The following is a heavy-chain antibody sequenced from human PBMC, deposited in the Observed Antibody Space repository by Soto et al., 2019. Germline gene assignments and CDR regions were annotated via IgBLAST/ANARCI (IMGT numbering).Heavy chain of an antibody. CDR3: ASLSRFALDY. V-gene: IGHV3-21*01. Sequence: VQLVESGGGLVKPGGSLRLSCAASGFTFNTYSMNWVRQAPGKGLEWVSSISSSSSYIYYTDSVKGRFTISRDNAKNSLYLQMNSLRAEDTAVYYCASLSRFALDYWGQGTLVTVSS. CDR2: ISSSSSYI. CDR1: GFTFNTYS. D-gene: IGHD3-10*01. J-gene: IGHJ4*02.